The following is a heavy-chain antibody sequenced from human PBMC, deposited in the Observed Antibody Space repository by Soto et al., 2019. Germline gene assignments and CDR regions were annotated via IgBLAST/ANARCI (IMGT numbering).Heavy chain of an antibody. D-gene: IGHD6-13*01. CDR2: IIPIFGTA. V-gene: IGHV1-69*13. CDR3: ARVQQQPTPKDNYYYYGMDV. Sequence: GASVKVSCKASGGTFSSYAISWVRQAPGQGLEWMRGIIPIFGTANYAQKFQGRVTITADESTSTAYMELSSLRSEDTAVYYCARVQQQPTPKDNYYYYGMDVWGQGTTVTVSS. J-gene: IGHJ6*02. CDR1: GGTFSSYA.